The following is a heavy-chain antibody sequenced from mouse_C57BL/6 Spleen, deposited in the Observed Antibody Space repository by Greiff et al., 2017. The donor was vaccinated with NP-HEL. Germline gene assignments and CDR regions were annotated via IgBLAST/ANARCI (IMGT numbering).Heavy chain of an antibody. CDR3: VRGGYDYDVAWFAY. J-gene: IGHJ3*01. V-gene: IGHV10-1*01. CDR2: IRSKSNNYAT. Sequence: EVQLVESGGGLVQPKGSLKLSCAASGFSFNTYAMNWVRQAPGKGLEWVARIRSKSNNYATYYADSVKDRFTISRDDSESMLYLQMNNLKTEDTAMYYCVRGGYDYDVAWFAYWGQGTLVTVSA. CDR1: GFSFNTYA. D-gene: IGHD2-4*01.